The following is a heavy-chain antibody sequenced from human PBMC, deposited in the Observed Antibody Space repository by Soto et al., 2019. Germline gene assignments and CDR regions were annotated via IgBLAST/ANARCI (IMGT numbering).Heavy chain of an antibody. J-gene: IGHJ4*02. D-gene: IGHD3-10*01. CDR3: ARATRRSTLVRGVTTALDY. CDR1: GFTFKIYD. V-gene: IGHV3-21*01. Sequence: PAGCLRLACEASGFTFKIYDMNWFRQAPGKGLEWVSYISSTGSPMYYAESVKGRFTISRDNAKNSLFLQMNSLRGEDTAIYFCARATRRSTLVRGVTTALDYWVQGALVTVSS. CDR2: ISSTGSPM.